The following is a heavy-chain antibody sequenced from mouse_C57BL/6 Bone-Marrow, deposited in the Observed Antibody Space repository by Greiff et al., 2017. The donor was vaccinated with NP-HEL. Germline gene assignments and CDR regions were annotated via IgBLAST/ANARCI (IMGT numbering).Heavy chain of an antibody. CDR3: ARGGEDGYYAWFAY. Sequence: EVQLQQSGPELVKPGASVKIPCKASGYTFTDYNMDWVKQSHGKSLEWIGDINPNNGGTIYNQKFKGKATLTVDKSSSTAYMELRSRTSEDTAVYYCARGGEDGYYAWFAYWGQGTLVTVSA. D-gene: IGHD2-3*01. CDR1: GYTFTDYN. V-gene: IGHV1-18*01. J-gene: IGHJ3*01. CDR2: INPNNGGT.